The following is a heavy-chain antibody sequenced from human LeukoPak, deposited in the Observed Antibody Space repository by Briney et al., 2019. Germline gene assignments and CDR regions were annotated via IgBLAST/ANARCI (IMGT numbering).Heavy chain of an antibody. D-gene: IGHD1-1*01. CDR2: INQDETEK. CDR3: ARESRPEGRLIDIDF. Sequence: GGSLRLSCAASGFTFSDYWMSWVRQAPGKGLEWVADINQDETEKNHVDSVRGRFTISRDNAENSLYLQMNSLRDEDTALYYCARESRPEGRLIDIDFWGQGTLVTVSS. J-gene: IGHJ4*02. V-gene: IGHV3-7*01. CDR1: GFTFSDYW.